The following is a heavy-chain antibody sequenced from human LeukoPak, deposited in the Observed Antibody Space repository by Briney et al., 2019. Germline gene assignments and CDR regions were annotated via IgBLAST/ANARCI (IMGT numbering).Heavy chain of an antibody. CDR3: ALTSYGDYGNFQH. V-gene: IGHV4-30-4*01. CDR1: GGSISSGDYY. J-gene: IGHJ1*01. D-gene: IGHD4-17*01. CDR2: IYYSGST. Sequence: PSETLSLTCTVSGGSISSGDYYWIWIRQPPGKGLEWIGYIYYSGSTYYNPSLKSRVTISVDTSKNQFSLKLSSVTAADTAVYYCALTSYGDYGNFQHWGQGTLVTVSS.